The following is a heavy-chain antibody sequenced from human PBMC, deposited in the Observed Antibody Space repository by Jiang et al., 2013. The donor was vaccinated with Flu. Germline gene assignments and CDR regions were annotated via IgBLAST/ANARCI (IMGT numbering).Heavy chain of an antibody. CDR2: IYYSGST. CDR1: GGSISSGDYY. Sequence: SGSGLVKPSQTLSLTCTVSGGSISSGDYYWSWIRQPPGKGLEWIGYIYYSGSTYYNPSLKSRVTISVDTSKNQFXLKLSSVTAADTAVYYCARVPYYDSSGYPSKSYYFDYWGQGTLVTVSS. CDR3: ARVPYYDSSGYPSKSYYFDY. V-gene: IGHV4-30-4*08. J-gene: IGHJ4*02. D-gene: IGHD3-22*01.